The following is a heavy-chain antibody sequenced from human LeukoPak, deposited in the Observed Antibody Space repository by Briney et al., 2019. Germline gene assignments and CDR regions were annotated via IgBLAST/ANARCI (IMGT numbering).Heavy chain of an antibody. CDR2: IYYSGST. Sequence: SETLSLTCTVSGGSINSYYWSWIRQSPGKGLEWIGYIYYSGSTDYNPSLKSRVTISVDTSKNQFSLKLSSVTAADTAVYYCARGLLGRGHYSDYWGQGALVTVSS. CDR1: GGSINSYY. J-gene: IGHJ4*02. D-gene: IGHD1-26*01. V-gene: IGHV4-59*01. CDR3: ARGLLGRGHYSDY.